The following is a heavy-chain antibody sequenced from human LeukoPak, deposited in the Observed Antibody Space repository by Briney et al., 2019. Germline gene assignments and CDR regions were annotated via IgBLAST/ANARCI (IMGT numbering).Heavy chain of an antibody. J-gene: IGHJ4*02. V-gene: IGHV4-39*07. CDR3: ARTNGDYRFDY. CDR2: IYYSGST. CDR1: GGSITSNSYY. Sequence: SETLSLTCTVSGGSITSNSYYWGWIRQPPGNGLEWIGSIYYSGSTYYNPSLKSRLTMSVDTSKNQVSLKVSSVTAADTAVYYCARTNGDYRFDYWGQGTLVTVSS. D-gene: IGHD4-17*01.